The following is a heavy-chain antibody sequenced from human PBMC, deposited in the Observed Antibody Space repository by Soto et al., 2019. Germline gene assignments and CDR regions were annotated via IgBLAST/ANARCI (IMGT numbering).Heavy chain of an antibody. V-gene: IGHV4-38-2*01. Sequence: YETRPRTCVASGNCISIGFYYWCRVRQSPGKGLVCMVSIYHTASTYDNSSLKSRLTISVDTSKNQLSLKLSSMTAADTAVYSWARYGYSYSARLFDYWGQGTRGTVSS. CDR3: ARYGYSYSARLFDY. D-gene: IGHD5-18*01. CDR1: GNCISIGFYY. J-gene: IGHJ4*02. CDR2: IYHTAST.